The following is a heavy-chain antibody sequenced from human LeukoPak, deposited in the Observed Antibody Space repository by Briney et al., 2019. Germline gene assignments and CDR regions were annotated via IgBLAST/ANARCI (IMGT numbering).Heavy chain of an antibody. J-gene: IGHJ4*02. D-gene: IGHD3-9*01. Sequence: SGGSLRLSCVASGFTFSNYAMSWVRQAPGKRLEWVSAVTGRGGSTYYADSVKGRFTISRGNSRNTLFLQMNSLRAEDTAIYYCAKWGDFDILTGYYVSDFWGQGTLVTVSS. CDR3: AKWGDFDILTGYYVSDF. CDR1: GFTFSNYA. V-gene: IGHV3-23*01. CDR2: VTGRGGST.